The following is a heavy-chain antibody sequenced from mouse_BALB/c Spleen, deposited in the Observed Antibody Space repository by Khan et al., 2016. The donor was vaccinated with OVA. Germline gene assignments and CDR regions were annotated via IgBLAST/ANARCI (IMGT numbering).Heavy chain of an antibody. CDR1: GFNIKDTY. D-gene: IGHD2-3*01. J-gene: IGHJ3*01. CDR2: IDPENGYV. Sequence: VRLQQSGAELVKPGASVTLSCTASGFNIKDTYLHWVNQRPEQGLEWVGRIDPENGYVKFDPKFQGKATITADTSYSKVYLQLSSLTYEENAVYYGDRITYDDGSDWGQGTLVTVS. V-gene: IGHV14-3*02. CDR3: DRITYDDGSD.